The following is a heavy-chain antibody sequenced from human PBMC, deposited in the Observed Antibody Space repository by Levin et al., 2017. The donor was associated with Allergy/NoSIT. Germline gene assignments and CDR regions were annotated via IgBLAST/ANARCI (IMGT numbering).Heavy chain of an antibody. D-gene: IGHD6-13*01. CDR1: GESFTAYY. J-gene: IGHJ4*02. V-gene: IGHV4-34*01. CDR2: INHSGST. Sequence: SETLSLTCAVYGESFTAYYWNWIRQPPGKGLEWIGEINHSGSTNYNPSLKSRVTISVDTSKNQFSLRLNSVTAADTAVYYGARGYSTSWFYYFDSWGQGTLVTVSS. CDR3: ARGYSTSWFYYFDS.